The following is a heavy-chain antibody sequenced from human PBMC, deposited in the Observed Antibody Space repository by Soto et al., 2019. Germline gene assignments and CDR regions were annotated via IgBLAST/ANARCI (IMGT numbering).Heavy chain of an antibody. CDR3: VRGPDYEGYFDY. D-gene: IGHD3-22*01. Sequence: QVRLVQSGAEVKKTGSSVKVSCEASGTTFSNFAIGWVRQAPGQGLEWMGGIILPFGTPNYAQKFQGRVTISAGESMHTAYMELRGLRSEDTAVYYCVRGPDYEGYFDYWGQGTLVTVSS. CDR1: GTTFSNFA. CDR2: IILPFGTP. J-gene: IGHJ4*02. V-gene: IGHV1-69*12.